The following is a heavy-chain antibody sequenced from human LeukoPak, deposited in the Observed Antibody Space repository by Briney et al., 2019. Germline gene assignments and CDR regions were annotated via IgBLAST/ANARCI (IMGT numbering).Heavy chain of an antibody. J-gene: IGHJ4*02. V-gene: IGHV1-2*02. CDR2: INPNSGGT. D-gene: IGHD6-13*01. CDR3: ARDSSSWYSEFDY. CDR1: GYTFTGYY. Sequence: ASVKVSCKASGYTFTGYYMHWVRQAPGQGLEWMGWINPNSGGTNYAQKFQGRVTMTRDTSISTAYMELSRLRSDDTAVYYCARDSSSWYSEFDYWGQGTLVTVSS.